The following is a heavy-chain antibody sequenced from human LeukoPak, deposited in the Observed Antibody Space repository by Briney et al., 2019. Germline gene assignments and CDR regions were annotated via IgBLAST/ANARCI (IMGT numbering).Heavy chain of an antibody. CDR3: ARVVTPGQIDI. V-gene: IGHV3-74*01. CDR1: GFTFSSYW. D-gene: IGHD4-23*01. CDR2: ISGDGSST. J-gene: IGHJ3*02. Sequence: GSLRLSCAASGFTFSSYWMHWVRQAPGKGLVWVSRISGDGSSTTYADSVRGRFTISRDNAKNTLYLQMNSLRAEDTAVYYCARVVTPGQIDIWGQGTMVTVSS.